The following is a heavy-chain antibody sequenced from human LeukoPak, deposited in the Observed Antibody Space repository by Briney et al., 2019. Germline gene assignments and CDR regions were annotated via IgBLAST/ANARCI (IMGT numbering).Heavy chain of an antibody. CDR1: GFTFSSYA. CDR3: ARSRMVVAAPSDY. Sequence: PGGSLRLSCAASGFTFSSYAMSWVRQAPGKGLEWVSAISGSGGSTYYADSVKGRFTISRDNSKNTLYLQMNSLRAEDAAVYYCARSRMVVAAPSDYWGQGTLVTVSS. CDR2: ISGSGGST. V-gene: IGHV3-23*01. D-gene: IGHD2-15*01. J-gene: IGHJ4*02.